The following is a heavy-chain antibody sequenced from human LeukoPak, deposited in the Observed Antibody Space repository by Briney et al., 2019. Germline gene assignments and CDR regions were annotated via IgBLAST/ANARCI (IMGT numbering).Heavy chain of an antibody. V-gene: IGHV3-9*01. CDR3: AKDILGLGTNYYYYYGMDV. Sequence: GRSLRLSCAASGFTFDDYAMHWVRQAPGKGLEWVSGISWNSGSIGYADSVKGRFTISRDNAKNSLYLQMNSLRAEDTALYYCAKDILGLGTNYYYYYGMDVWGQGTTVTVSS. CDR2: ISWNSGSI. J-gene: IGHJ6*02. D-gene: IGHD1-7*01. CDR1: GFTFDDYA.